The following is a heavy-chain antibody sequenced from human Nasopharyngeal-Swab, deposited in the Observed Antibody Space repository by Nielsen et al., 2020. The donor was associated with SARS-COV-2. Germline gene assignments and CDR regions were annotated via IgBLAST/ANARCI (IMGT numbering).Heavy chain of an antibody. D-gene: IGHD2-2*03. CDR3: ASGGGYCSSTSCSNWFDP. V-gene: IGHV1-18*01. J-gene: IGHJ5*02. Sequence: WVRQAPGHGLAWMGWISAYNGNTNYAQKLQGRVTMTTDTSTSTAYMELRSLRSDDTAVYYCASGGGYCSSTSCSNWFDPWGQGTLVTVSS. CDR2: ISAYNGNT.